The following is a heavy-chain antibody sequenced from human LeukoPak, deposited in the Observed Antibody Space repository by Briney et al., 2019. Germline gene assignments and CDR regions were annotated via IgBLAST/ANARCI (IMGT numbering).Heavy chain of an antibody. V-gene: IGHV3-7*01. J-gene: IGHJ4*02. D-gene: IGHD2-2*01. Sequence: PGGSLRLSCAASGFTFCSYWMTWVRQAPGKGLEWVANIKEDGSQKYYADSVKGRSSISRDNSKNTLYLQMNSLRAEDTAVYYCARDGAYCSSTSCYYGYFDYWGQGTLVTVSS. CDR2: IKEDGSQK. CDR1: GFTFCSYW. CDR3: ARDGAYCSSTSCYYGYFDY.